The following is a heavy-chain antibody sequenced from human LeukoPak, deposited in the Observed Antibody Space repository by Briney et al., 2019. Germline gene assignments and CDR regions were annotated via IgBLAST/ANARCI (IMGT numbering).Heavy chain of an antibody. CDR2: INPNSGGT. Sequence: ASVKVSCKVPRYTLSELSMHWVRQAPGKGLEWMGRINPNSGGTNYAQKFQGRVTMTRDTSISTAYMELSRLRSDDTAVYYCARGGYDFVYYYYGMDVWGQGTTVTVSS. V-gene: IGHV1-2*06. CDR1: RYTLSELS. J-gene: IGHJ6*02. D-gene: IGHD3-3*01. CDR3: ARGGYDFVYYYYGMDV.